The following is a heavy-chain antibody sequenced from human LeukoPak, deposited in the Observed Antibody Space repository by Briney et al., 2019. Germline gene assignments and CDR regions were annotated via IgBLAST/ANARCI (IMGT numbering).Heavy chain of an antibody. CDR1: GYTFTGYY. Sequence: GASVKVSCKASGYTFTGYYMHWVRQAPGQGLEWMGWINPNSGGANYAQKFQGRVTMTRDTSISTAYMELRSLRSDDTAVYYCARSLENSSGRFRSPHYYYGMDVWGQGTTVTVSS. J-gene: IGHJ6*02. CDR2: INPNSGGA. D-gene: IGHD6-19*01. CDR3: ARSLENSSGRFRSPHYYYGMDV. V-gene: IGHV1-2*02.